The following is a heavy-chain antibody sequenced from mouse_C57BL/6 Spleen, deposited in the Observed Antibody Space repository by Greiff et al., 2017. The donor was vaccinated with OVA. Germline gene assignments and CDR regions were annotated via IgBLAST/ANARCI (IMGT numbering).Heavy chain of an antibody. Sequence: VQLQQSGPELVKPGASVKISCKASGYTFTDYYMNWVKQSPGKSLEWIGDINPNNGGTSYNQKFKGKATLTVDKSSSTAYMELRSLTSEDSAVYYCARGLYYDDDWFAYWGQGTLVTVSA. CDR2: INPNNGGT. J-gene: IGHJ3*01. CDR3: ARGLYYDDDWFAY. CDR1: GYTFTDYY. V-gene: IGHV1-26*01. D-gene: IGHD2-4*01.